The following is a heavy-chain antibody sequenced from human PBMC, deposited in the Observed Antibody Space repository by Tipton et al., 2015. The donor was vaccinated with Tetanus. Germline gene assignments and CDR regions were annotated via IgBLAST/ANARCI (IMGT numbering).Heavy chain of an antibody. V-gene: IGHV1-69*01. D-gene: IGHD3-22*01. CDR3: ASHTETMIVYKSYDAFDI. Sequence: QLVQSGAEVKKPGSSVKVSCKASGGTFSSYAISWVRQAPGQGLEWMGGVIPIFGTANYAQKFQGRVTITADESTGTAYMELSSLRSEDTAVFYWASHTETMIVYKSYDAFDIWGQGTMVTVSS. J-gene: IGHJ3*02. CDR1: GGTFSSYA. CDR2: VIPIFGTA.